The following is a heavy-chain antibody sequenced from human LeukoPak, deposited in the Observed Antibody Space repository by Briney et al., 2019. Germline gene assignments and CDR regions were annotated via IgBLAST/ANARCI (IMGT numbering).Heavy chain of an antibody. V-gene: IGHV3-74*01. CDR2: INPDGSST. D-gene: IGHD6-13*01. Sequence: GGSLRLSCAASGFTFSSYAMSWVRQAPGKGLVWVSRINPDGSSTSYADSVKGRFTISRDNAKNTLYLQMNSLRAEDTAVYYCARVYGSSWYDYWGQGTLVTVSS. J-gene: IGHJ4*02. CDR1: GFTFSSYA. CDR3: ARVYGSSWYDY.